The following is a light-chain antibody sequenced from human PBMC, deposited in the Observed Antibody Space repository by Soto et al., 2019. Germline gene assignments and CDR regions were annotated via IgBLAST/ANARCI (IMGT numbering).Light chain of an antibody. J-gene: IGLJ1*01. CDR2: EVT. Sequence: QSVLAQPPSASGSPAQSVTMSCTGTSSDVGGYNYVSWYQQHPGKAPKLMIYEVTKRPSGVPDRFSGSKSGNTASLTVSGLQAEDEADYYCSSYAGSRYVFGTGTKVTVL. CDR1: SSDVGGYNY. CDR3: SSYAGSRYV. V-gene: IGLV2-8*01.